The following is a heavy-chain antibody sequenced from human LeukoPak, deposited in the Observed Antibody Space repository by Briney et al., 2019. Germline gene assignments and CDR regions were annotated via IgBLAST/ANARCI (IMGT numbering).Heavy chain of an antibody. D-gene: IGHD1-7*01. CDR2: IKQDGSEK. Sequence: PGGSLRLSCAASGLTFSCYWMSWVRQAPGKGLEWVAKIKQDGSEKYYVDSVKGRFTISRDNAKNSLYLQMNSLRAEDTAVYYCARKVPGTTTPRDWYYYYYMDVWGKGTTVTVSS. CDR1: GLTFSCYW. J-gene: IGHJ6*03. V-gene: IGHV3-7*01. CDR3: ARKVPGTTTPRDWYYYYYMDV.